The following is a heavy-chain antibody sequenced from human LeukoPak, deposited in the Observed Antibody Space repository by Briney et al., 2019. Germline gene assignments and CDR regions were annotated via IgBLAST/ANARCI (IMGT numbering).Heavy chain of an antibody. J-gene: IGHJ3*02. Sequence: GGSLRLSCAASGFTFNRYGMNWVRQAPGKGLQWVSGISGSGTNTYCADSVKGRFTISRDNSNNTLYLQMNSLRAEDTAVYFCAYRDAFDIWGLGTMVTVSS. CDR1: GFTFNRYG. D-gene: IGHD4-11*01. V-gene: IGHV3-23*01. CDR3: AYRDAFDI. CDR2: ISGSGTNT.